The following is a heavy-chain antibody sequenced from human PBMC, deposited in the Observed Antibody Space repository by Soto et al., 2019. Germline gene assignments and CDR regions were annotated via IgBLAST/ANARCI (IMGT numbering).Heavy chain of an antibody. J-gene: IGHJ5*02. CDR1: ERSLSSCCAC. CDR3: ARDTRLWPFNWLDT. Sequence: PAPAQSRTRTDAERSLSSCCACWRPVHPSPGKGLEWIGYVYYSGSTYYNPSLKSRITISIDTSKNQFSLNLSSVTAADTAGDDCARDTRLWPFNWLDTWGQGTLVNGSA. D-gene: IGHD5-18*01. V-gene: IGHV4-31*02. CDR2: VYYSGST.